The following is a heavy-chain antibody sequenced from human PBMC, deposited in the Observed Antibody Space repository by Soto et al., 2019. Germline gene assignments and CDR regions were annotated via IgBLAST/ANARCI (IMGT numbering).Heavy chain of an antibody. D-gene: IGHD3-22*01. CDR1: GYTFTTYG. Sequence: QVQLVQSGAEVKKPGASVKVSCKASGYTFTTYGMTWVRQAPGQGLDWVGWISTHNGNRKYAESLQGRVTMTTDTTTSTAYMELRSLKSDDTAVYYCARGPTDYYYNSGHYSLDHWGQGTLVTVSS. J-gene: IGHJ4*02. CDR2: ISTHNGNR. CDR3: ARGPTDYYYNSGHYSLDH. V-gene: IGHV1-18*01.